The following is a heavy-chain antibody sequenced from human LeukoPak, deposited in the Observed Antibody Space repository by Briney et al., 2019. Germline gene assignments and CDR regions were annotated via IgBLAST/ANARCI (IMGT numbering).Heavy chain of an antibody. J-gene: IGHJ4*02. D-gene: IGHD2-15*01. CDR1: GFSFSSYA. CDR3: AKAPVTSCRGAFCYPFDY. Sequence: GGSLRLSCATSGFSFSSYAMSWVRQAPGKGLEWVSAMSSSDDGRYYAASVRGRFTISGDASRSTLYLQMNSLRAEDAAVYYCAKAPVTSCRGAFCYPFDYWGQGTLVTVSS. V-gene: IGHV3-23*01. CDR2: MSSSDDGR.